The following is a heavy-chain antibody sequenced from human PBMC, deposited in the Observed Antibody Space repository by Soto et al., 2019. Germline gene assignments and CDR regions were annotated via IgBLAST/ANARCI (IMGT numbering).Heavy chain of an antibody. CDR3: ARQRRDFDY. V-gene: IGHV4-59*08. CDR1: GCSISSYY. CDR2: IFSSGST. Sequence: SETLSLTCPFSGCSISSYYWSWIRQPPGKGLQWIGYIFSSGSTNYNPSLKSRVTISVDTSKNQFSLNLSSVTAADTAVYYCARQRRDFDYWGQGSLVTVSS. J-gene: IGHJ4*02.